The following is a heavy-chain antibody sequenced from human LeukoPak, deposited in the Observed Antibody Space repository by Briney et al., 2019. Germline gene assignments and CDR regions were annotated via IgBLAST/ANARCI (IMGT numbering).Heavy chain of an antibody. Sequence: GGSLRLSCAASGFTFSSYWMSWVRQAPGKGLEWVANIKQDGSERYYVDSVKGRLTISRDNAKNSLYLQMNSLRADDTAVYYCASAIAARLGWFDPWGQGTLVTVSS. CDR1: GFTFSSYW. J-gene: IGHJ5*02. V-gene: IGHV3-7*01. CDR3: ASAIAARLGWFDP. D-gene: IGHD6-6*01. CDR2: IKQDGSER.